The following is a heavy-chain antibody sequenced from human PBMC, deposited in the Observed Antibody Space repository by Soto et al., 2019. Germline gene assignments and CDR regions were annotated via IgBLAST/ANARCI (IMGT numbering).Heavy chain of an antibody. D-gene: IGHD5-12*01. Sequence: QLQLQESGPGLVKPSETLSLTCTVSGGSISSSSYYWGWIRQPPGKGLEWIGSIYYSGSTYYNPSLKSRVTISVDTSKNQCSLKLSSVTAADTAVYYCASVVAWACAFDIWGQGTMVTVSS. J-gene: IGHJ3*02. V-gene: IGHV4-39*01. CDR1: GGSISSSSYY. CDR3: ASVVAWACAFDI. CDR2: IYYSGST.